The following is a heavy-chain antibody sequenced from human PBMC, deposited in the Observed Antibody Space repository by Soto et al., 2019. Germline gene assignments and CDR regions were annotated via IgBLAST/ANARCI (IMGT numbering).Heavy chain of an antibody. D-gene: IGHD3-3*01. Sequence: QITLNESGPPVVRPTETLTLTCRFSGFSLTTSGVGVGWIRQSPGKAPEGLALIYWDDVKRYSASLKSRLTITKDTSKNQVVLTVSDLDPTDTATYYCAHRVLRTVFGLVTTTAIYFDFWGQGTPVAVSS. CDR3: AHRVLRTVFGLVTTTAIYFDF. CDR2: IYWDDVK. CDR1: GFSLTTSGVG. J-gene: IGHJ4*02. V-gene: IGHV2-5*02.